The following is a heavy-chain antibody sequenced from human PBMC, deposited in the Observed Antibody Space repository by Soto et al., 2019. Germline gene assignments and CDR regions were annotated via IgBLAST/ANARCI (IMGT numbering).Heavy chain of an antibody. D-gene: IGHD6-13*01. CDR1: GGTFSSYT. V-gene: IGHV1-69*02. CDR2: IIPILGIA. Sequence: ASVKVSCKASGGTFSSYTISWVRQAPGQGLEWMGRIIPILGIANYAQKFQGRVTINADKSTSTAYMELSSLRSEDTAVYYCARRSTIAAAGVWFDPWGQGTLVTVSS. CDR3: ARRSTIAAAGVWFDP. J-gene: IGHJ5*02.